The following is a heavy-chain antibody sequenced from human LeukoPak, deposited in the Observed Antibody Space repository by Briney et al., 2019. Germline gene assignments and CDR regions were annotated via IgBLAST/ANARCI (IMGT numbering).Heavy chain of an antibody. V-gene: IGHV4-39*01. Sequence: PSETLSLTCTVSGASLSSSSYYWDWIRQPPGKGLEWIGTVYYSGNTYYNPSLKSRVAISVDTSKNQFSQNLSSLTAADTATYYCARLGGFPATVVCFASWGKGTLSPSPQ. CDR2: VYYSGNT. D-gene: IGHD2-8*01. CDR3: ARLGGFPATVVCFAS. J-gene: IGHJ4*02. CDR1: GASLSSSSYY.